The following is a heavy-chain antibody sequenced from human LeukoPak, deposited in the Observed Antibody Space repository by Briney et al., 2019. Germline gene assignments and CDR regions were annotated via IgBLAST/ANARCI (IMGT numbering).Heavy chain of an antibody. CDR1: GGSISSDY. CDR3: ARSASSTSRSAFDI. CDR2: ISYSGRT. J-gene: IGHJ3*02. Sequence: SETLSLTCTVSGGSISSDYWSWIRQPPGKGLEWIGYISYSGRTYYNPSLRSRATISVDMSKNQFSLTLNSVTAADTAVYYCARSASSTSRSAFDIWGQGTRVTASS. V-gene: IGHV4-59*01.